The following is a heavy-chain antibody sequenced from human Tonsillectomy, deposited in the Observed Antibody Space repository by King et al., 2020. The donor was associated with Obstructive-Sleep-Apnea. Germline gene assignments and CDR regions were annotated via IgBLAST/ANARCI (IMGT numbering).Heavy chain of an antibody. V-gene: IGHV3-48*04. CDR3: ARDVTATTDSFDC. Sequence: VQLVESGGGLVQPGGSLRLSCAASGFTFSSYNMNWVRQAPEKGLEWVSYISTSSRTIYYADSVKGRFTISRDNAKNSLYLQMNSLRAEDTAVYYCARDVTATTDSFDCWGQGTLVTVSS. J-gene: IGHJ4*02. CDR1: GFTFSSYN. CDR2: ISTSSRTI. D-gene: IGHD1-7*01.